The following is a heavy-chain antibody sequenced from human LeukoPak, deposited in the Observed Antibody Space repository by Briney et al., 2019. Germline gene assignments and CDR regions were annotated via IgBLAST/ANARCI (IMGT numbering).Heavy chain of an antibody. V-gene: IGHV3-30-3*01. CDR3: ARDASVRVVVAATRGGFDP. Sequence: GGSLRLSCAASGFTFSSYAMHWVRQAPGKGLEWVAVISYDGSNKYYADSVKGRFTISRDNSKNTLYPQMNSLRAEDTAVYYCARDASVRVVVAATRGGFDPWGQGTLVTVSS. J-gene: IGHJ5*02. D-gene: IGHD2-15*01. CDR1: GFTFSSYA. CDR2: ISYDGSNK.